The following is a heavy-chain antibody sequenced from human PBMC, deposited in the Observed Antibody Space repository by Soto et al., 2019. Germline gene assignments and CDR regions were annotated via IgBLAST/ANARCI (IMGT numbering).Heavy chain of an antibody. J-gene: IGHJ4*02. V-gene: IGHV3-30*18. D-gene: IGHD1-26*01. CDR1: GLTFSSYG. Sequence: GGSLRLSCAVSGLTFSSYGIHWVRQAPGKGLEWVALISYDGGNEKYTESVKDRFTISRDDSHNVAYLQMSSLRTEDTAMYYCAKDRYSGTYPTDFDYWGQGSLVTVSS. CDR2: ISYDGGNE. CDR3: AKDRYSGTYPTDFDY.